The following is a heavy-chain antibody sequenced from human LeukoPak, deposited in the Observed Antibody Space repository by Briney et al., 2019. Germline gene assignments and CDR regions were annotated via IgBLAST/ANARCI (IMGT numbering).Heavy chain of an antibody. V-gene: IGHV1-2*02. J-gene: IGHJ6*03. CDR1: GYTFTGYY. CDR2: INPNSGGT. D-gene: IGHD2-15*01. Sequence: ASVKVSCKASGYTFTGYYMHWVRQAPGQGLEWMGWINPNSGGTNYAQKFQGRVTMTRDTSISTAYMELSRLRSDDTAVYYCARELGYCSGGSCYNYYYYYYMDVWGKGTTVTVSS. CDR3: ARELGYCSGGSCYNYYYYYYMDV.